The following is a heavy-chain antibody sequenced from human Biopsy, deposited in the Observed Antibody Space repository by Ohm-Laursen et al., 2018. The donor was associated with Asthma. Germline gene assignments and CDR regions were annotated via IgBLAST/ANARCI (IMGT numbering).Heavy chain of an antibody. CDR2: IYSGGTS. D-gene: IGHD6-19*01. CDR3: ARGDSSGWSHYYFDY. J-gene: IGHJ4*02. CDR1: GFTVSRDH. Sequence: SLRLSYAASGFTVSRDHMFWVRQAPGKGLEWVSVIYSGGTSHTADSVRGRFTTSRDFSKNALHLQMHSLRVEDTAVYYCARGDSSGWSHYYFDYWGQGTLVTVSS. V-gene: IGHV3-53*01.